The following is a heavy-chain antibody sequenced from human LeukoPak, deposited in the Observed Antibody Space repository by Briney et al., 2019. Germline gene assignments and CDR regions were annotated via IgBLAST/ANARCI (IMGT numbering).Heavy chain of an antibody. CDR1: GGSITSANW. V-gene: IGHV4-4*02. J-gene: IGHJ3*02. D-gene: IGHD6-19*01. Sequence: SGTLSLTCAVSGGSITSANWWSWVRQSPGKGLEWIGEIYHTGNTNYNPSLNSRVSISLDTSKNQFSLRLTSVTAADTAVYYCARAGYSSGWYPMGAFDIWGQGTMVTVSS. CDR3: ARAGYSSGWYPMGAFDI. CDR2: IYHTGNT.